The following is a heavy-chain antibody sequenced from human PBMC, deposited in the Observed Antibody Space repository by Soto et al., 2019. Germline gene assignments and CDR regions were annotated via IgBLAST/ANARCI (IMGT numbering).Heavy chain of an antibody. J-gene: IGHJ4*02. V-gene: IGHV2-5*02. CDR1: GFSLSTGGVG. D-gene: IGHD3-22*01. Sequence: QITLKESGPTLVKPTQTLTLTCTFSGFSLSTGGVGVGWIRQPPGKALEWLTLMYWGDDKRYSPSLKSRLTSTEDNSKNQVVLTMTNMDPVDTATYYCAHTAATGDYWESFDFWGQGTLVTVSS. CDR3: AHTAATGDYWESFDF. CDR2: MYWGDDK.